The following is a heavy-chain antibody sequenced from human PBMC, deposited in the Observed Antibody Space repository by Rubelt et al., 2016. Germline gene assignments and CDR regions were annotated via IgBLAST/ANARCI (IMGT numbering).Heavy chain of an antibody. J-gene: IGHJ6*02. CDR3: ARASYSSSLTTYYYYGMDV. D-gene: IGHD6-13*01. V-gene: IGHV3-30*03. Sequence: PGKGLEWVAVISYDGSDKYYADSVKGRFTISRDNSKNTLYLQMNSLRAEDTAVYYCARASYSSSLTTYYYYGMDVWGQGTMVIVSS. CDR2: ISYDGSDK.